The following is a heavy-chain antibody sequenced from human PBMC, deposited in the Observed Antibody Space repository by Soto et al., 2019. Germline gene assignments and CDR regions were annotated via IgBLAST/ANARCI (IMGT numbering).Heavy chain of an antibody. J-gene: IGHJ4*02. V-gene: IGHV3-74*01. CDR2: INSDGSST. D-gene: IGHD3-22*01. Sequence: GGSLRLSCAASGFTFSSYWMHWVRQAPGKGLVWVSRINSDGSSTSYADSVKGRFTISRDNAKNTLYLQMNSLRAEDTAVYYCARVGPYYDSSGSPYYFDYWGQGTLVTVSS. CDR3: ARVGPYYDSSGSPYYFDY. CDR1: GFTFSSYW.